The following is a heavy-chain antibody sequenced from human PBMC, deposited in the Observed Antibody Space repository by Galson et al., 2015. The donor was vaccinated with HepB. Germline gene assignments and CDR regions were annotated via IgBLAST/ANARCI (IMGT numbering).Heavy chain of an antibody. CDR1: GFTFGDYA. Sequence: SLRLSCAASGFTFGDYAMSWFRQAPGKGLEWVGFIRSKAYGGTTEYAASVKGRFTISRDDSKSIAYLQMNSLKTEDTAVYYCTLTYYYDSSGYYPEYFQHWGQGTLVTVSS. J-gene: IGHJ1*01. D-gene: IGHD3-22*01. V-gene: IGHV3-49*03. CDR3: TLTYYYDSSGYYPEYFQH. CDR2: IRSKAYGGTT.